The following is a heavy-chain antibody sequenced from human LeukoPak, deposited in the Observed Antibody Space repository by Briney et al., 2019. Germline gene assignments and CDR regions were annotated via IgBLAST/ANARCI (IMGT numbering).Heavy chain of an antibody. J-gene: IGHJ3*02. CDR1: GYSFTTFW. D-gene: IGHD1-20*01. CDR3: ARQRYNWNDADAFDI. V-gene: IGHV5-51*01. Sequence: GESLKISCKASGYSFTTFWIGWVRQMPGKGLEWMGTIYPGDSDTTYSPSFQGQVTISADKSINTAYLQWSSLKASDTAMYYCARQRYNWNDADAFDIWGQGTMVTVSS. CDR2: IYPGDSDT.